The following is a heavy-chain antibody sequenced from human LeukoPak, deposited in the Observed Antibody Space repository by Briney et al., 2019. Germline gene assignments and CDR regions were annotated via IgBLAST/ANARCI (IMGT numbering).Heavy chain of an antibody. J-gene: IGHJ4*02. CDR1: GFTFSSYA. D-gene: IGHD3-22*01. CDR3: ARGLDYYDSSGYLDY. Sequence: GGSLRLSCAASGFTFSSYAMHWVRQAPGKGLEYVSAISSNGGSTYYANSVKGRFTISRDISKNTLYLQMGSLRAEDMAVYYCARGLDYYDSSGYLDYWGQGTLVTVSS. CDR2: ISSNGGST. V-gene: IGHV3-64*01.